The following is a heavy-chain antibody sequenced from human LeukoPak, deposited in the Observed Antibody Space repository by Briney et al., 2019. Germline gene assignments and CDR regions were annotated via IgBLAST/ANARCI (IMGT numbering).Heavy chain of an antibody. V-gene: IGHV3-11*04. CDR1: GFTFGDYY. CDR3: ARDQVSIAGTGIDY. CDR2: ISSSGNSI. J-gene: IGHJ4*02. Sequence: GGSLRLSCAASGFTFGDYYMSWIRQAPGKGLEWVSYISSSGNSISYADSVKGRFTISRDNAKNSLFLQMNSLRAEDTAVYYCARDQVSIAGTGIDYWGQGTLVTVSS. D-gene: IGHD6-13*01.